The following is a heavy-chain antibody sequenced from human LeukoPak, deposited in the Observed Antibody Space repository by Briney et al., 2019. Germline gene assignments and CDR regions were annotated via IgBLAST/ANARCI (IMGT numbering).Heavy chain of an antibody. D-gene: IGHD6-13*01. CDR2: IYYSGST. J-gene: IGHJ4*02. CDR3: ARQSYSSSWYWDY. Sequence: PSETLSLTCAVSGDSISNINYFWGWIRQPPGQGLEWIGNIYYSGSTNYNPSLKSRVTISVDTSKNQFSLKLSSVTAADTAVYYCARQSYSSSWYWDYWGQGTLVTVSS. V-gene: IGHV4-39*01. CDR1: GDSISNINYF.